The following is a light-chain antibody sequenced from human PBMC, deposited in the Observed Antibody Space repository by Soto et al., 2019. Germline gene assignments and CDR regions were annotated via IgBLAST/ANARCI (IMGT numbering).Light chain of an antibody. CDR2: EFF. Sequence: QSALAQPSALSGSPGQSMTMSCTGPGSRFETYNLVSWYQQHPGKVPKLIIYEFFKRPSGVSDRFSGSKSGNTVSLTISGLQAEDEAEYQCGSNLGPNTYVFGTGPTVNV. CDR3: GSNLGPNTYV. J-gene: IGLJ1*01. CDR1: GSRFETYNL. V-gene: IGLV2-23*02.